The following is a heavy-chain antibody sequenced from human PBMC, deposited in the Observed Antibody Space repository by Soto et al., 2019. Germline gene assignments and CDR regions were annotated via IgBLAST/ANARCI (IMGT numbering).Heavy chain of an antibody. J-gene: IGHJ3*02. CDR3: ARQYYDSSGPYQAFDI. CDR1: GYSFTSYW. CDR2: IYPGDSDT. D-gene: IGHD3-22*01. V-gene: IGHV5-51*01. Sequence: GESLKISCKGSGYSFTSYWIGWVRQMPGKGLEWMGIIYPGDSDTRYSPSFQGQVTISADKSISTAYLQWSSLKASDTAMYYCARQYYDSSGPYQAFDIWGQGTMVT.